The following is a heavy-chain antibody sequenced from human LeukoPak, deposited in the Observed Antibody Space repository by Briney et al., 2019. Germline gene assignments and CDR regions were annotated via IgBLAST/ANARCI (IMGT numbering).Heavy chain of an antibody. CDR2: ISSSSSYI. CDR3: ARDSLVTSKDYYYYYYMDV. J-gene: IGHJ6*03. D-gene: IGHD2/OR15-2a*01. CDR1: GFTFSSYS. Sequence: GGSLRLSCAASGFTFSSYSMNWVRQAPGKGLEWVSSISSSSSYIYYADSVKGRFTISRDNAKNSLYLQMNSLRAEDTAVYYCARDSLVTSKDYYYYYYMDVWGKGTTVTVSS. V-gene: IGHV3-21*01.